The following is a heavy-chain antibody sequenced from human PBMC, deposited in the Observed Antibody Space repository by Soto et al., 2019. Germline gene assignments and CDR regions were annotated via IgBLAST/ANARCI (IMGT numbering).Heavy chain of an antibody. CDR3: TRDTNTIRYYDSSGYLNWFDF. CDR2: INPSGGST. Sequence: ASVKVSCKASGYTFTIYYMHWVRQAPGQGLEWMGIINPSGGSTSYAQKFQGRVTMTRDTSTSTVYMELSSLRSEDTAVYYCTRDTNTIRYYDSSGYLNWFDFWGQGTPVTVSS. D-gene: IGHD3-22*01. V-gene: IGHV1-46*03. CDR1: GYTFTIYY. J-gene: IGHJ5*01.